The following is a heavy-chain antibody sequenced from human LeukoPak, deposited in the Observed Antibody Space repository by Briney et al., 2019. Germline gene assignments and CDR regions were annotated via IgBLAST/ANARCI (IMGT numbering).Heavy chain of an antibody. CDR3: ARALSHCLDY. V-gene: IGHV3-7*01. CDR1: GFNFSNYW. CDR2: IKHDGSEK. J-gene: IGHJ4*02. D-gene: IGHD3-16*01. Sequence: GGSLRLSCVVSGFNFSNYWMNWVRQAPGKGLEWVANIKHDGSEKYYVDSVKGRFSISRDNARKSLYLQMNSLRAEDTAVYYCARALSHCLDYWGQGTLVTVSS.